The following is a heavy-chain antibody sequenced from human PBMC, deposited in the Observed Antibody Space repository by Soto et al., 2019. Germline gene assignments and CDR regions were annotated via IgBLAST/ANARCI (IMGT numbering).Heavy chain of an antibody. V-gene: IGHV1-69*06. Sequence: SVKVSCKASGGTFRSYDSSWVQQAPGQVREGMVGIIPIFDTPNSAQIFQVKVTITADKSTSTAYMELSSLRSEYPALYYCARGTYQYIVVTLLDYCAQGTLVTVAS. J-gene: IGHJ4*02. CDR2: IIPIFDTP. CDR3: ARGTYQYIVVTLLDY. CDR1: GGTFRSYD. D-gene: IGHD5-12*01.